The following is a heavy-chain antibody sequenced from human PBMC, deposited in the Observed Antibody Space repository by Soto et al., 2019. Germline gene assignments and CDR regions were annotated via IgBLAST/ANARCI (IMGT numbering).Heavy chain of an antibody. J-gene: IGHJ5*02. CDR2: ISGSGGST. Sequence: GGSLRLSCAASGFTFSSYAMSWVRQAPGKGLEWVSAISGSGGSTYYADSVKGRFTISRDNSKNTLYLQMNSLRAEDTAVYYCAKDTPPRKYCSSTSCSIGNYNWFDPWGQGTLVTVSS. CDR3: AKDTPPRKYCSSTSCSIGNYNWFDP. CDR1: GFTFSSYA. D-gene: IGHD2-2*01. V-gene: IGHV3-23*01.